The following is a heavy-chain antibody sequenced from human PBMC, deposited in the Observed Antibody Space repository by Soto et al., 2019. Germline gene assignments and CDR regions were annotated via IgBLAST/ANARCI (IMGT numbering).Heavy chain of an antibody. CDR2: IIPISDTT. CDR1: GGTFRSYA. Sequence: QVQLVQSGAEVKKPGSSVKVSCKASGGTFRSYAISLVRQAPGQGLEWMGGIIPISDTTTYAQKFQGRVTITADESTSTAYMELSSLRSEDTAVYYCARSQGSSTSLEIYYYYYYGMDVWGQGTTVTVSS. D-gene: IGHD2-2*01. J-gene: IGHJ6*02. CDR3: ARSQGSSTSLEIYYYYYYGMDV. V-gene: IGHV1-69*01.